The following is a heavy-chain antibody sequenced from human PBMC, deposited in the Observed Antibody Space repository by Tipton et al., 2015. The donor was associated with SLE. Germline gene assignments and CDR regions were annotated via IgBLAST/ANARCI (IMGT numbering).Heavy chain of an antibody. CDR2: IYTSGHT. V-gene: IGHV4-61*02. D-gene: IGHD1-7*01. J-gene: IGHJ4*02. Sequence: LRLSCTVSGGSINSGNYYWSWIRQPAGKGLEWIGLIYTSGHTNSNPSLEGRVTLSLDMSKNHFSLKLNSLTAADTAVYYCARERNLGWELGFDSWGQGILVTVSS. CDR3: ARERNLGWELGFDS. CDR1: GGSINSGNYY.